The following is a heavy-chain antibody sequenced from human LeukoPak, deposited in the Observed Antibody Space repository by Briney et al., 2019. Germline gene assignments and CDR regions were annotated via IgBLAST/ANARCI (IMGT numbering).Heavy chain of an antibody. J-gene: IGHJ6*03. CDR2: IYYSGST. Sequence: SETLSLTCTVSGGSISSYYWSWIRQPPGKGLEWIGYIYYSGSTNYNPSLKSRVTISVDTSKNQFSLKLSSVTAADTAVYYCARSSGWYRNYYYYYMDVWGKGTTVTASS. V-gene: IGHV4-59*01. CDR1: GGSISSYY. CDR3: ARSSGWYRNYYYYYMDV. D-gene: IGHD6-19*01.